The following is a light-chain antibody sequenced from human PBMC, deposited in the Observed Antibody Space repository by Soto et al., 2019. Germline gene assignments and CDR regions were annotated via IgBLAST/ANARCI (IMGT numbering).Light chain of an antibody. Sequence: ALTQPASVSGSPGQSITISCTGTSSDVGTYNLVSWYQQHPVKAPRLIIYEGNKRPSGVSNRFSASKSGNTASLTISGLRAEDEADYYCCSYTGSSTLEVFGTGTKVTVL. V-gene: IGLV2-14*02. J-gene: IGLJ1*01. CDR1: SSDVGTYNL. CDR3: CSYTGSSTLEV. CDR2: EGN.